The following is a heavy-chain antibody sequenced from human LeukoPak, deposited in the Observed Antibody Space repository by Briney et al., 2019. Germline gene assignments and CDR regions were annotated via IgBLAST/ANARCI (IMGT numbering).Heavy chain of an antibody. V-gene: IGHV3-48*01. Sequence: GGSLRLSCAASGFTFSSYSMNWVRQAPGKGLEWVSCISSTGTTIYYADSVKGRFTISRDNAKNSLYPHMNSLRAEDTAVYYCARDGGDATTVVTAPMDVWGKGTTVTVSS. D-gene: IGHD4-23*01. J-gene: IGHJ6*03. CDR2: ISSTGTTI. CDR1: GFTFSSYS. CDR3: ARDGGDATTVVTAPMDV.